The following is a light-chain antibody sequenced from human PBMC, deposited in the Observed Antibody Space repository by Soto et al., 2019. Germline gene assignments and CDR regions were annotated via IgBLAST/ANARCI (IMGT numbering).Light chain of an antibody. J-gene: IGKJ2*01. Sequence: DIQMTQSPSSLSASVGDRVTISCRSSENIRNYLIWYRQKPGKAPELLMYVGSTLESGVPSRFSGSGLGTDFTLTIKSQQPEDFGVYYCQQSYIVPYTFGRGTSLDI. CDR2: VGS. CDR1: ENIRNY. V-gene: IGKV1-39*01. CDR3: QQSYIVPYT.